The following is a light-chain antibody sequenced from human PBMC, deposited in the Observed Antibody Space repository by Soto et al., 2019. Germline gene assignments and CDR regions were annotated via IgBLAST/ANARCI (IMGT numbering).Light chain of an antibody. CDR1: SSDVGGSNY. V-gene: IGLV2-11*01. CDR3: CSYAGSYTWV. J-gene: IGLJ3*02. Sequence: QSALTQPRSVSGSPGQSVTISCTGTSSDVGGSNYVSCYQQHPGKAPKLMIYDVSKRPSGVHDRFSGSKSGNTASLTISGLQAEDEADYYCCSYAGSYTWVFGGGTKLTVL. CDR2: DVS.